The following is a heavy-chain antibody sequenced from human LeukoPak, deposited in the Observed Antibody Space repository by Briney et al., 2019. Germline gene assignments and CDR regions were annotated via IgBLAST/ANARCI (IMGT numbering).Heavy chain of an antibody. CDR2: ISSSSSYI. Sequence: GRSLRLSCAASGFTFSSNGMHWVRQAPGKGLEWVSSISSSSSYIYYADSVKGRFTISRDNAKNSLYLQMNSLRAEDTAVYYCARDRWGSGFDYWGQGTLVTVSS. J-gene: IGHJ4*02. CDR1: GFTFSSNG. D-gene: IGHD3-16*01. CDR3: ARDRWGSGFDY. V-gene: IGHV3-21*01.